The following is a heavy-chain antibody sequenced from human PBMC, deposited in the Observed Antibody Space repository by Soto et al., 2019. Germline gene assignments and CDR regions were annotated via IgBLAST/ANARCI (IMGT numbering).Heavy chain of an antibody. Sequence: KESGPTQVKPRQTLTLTCTFSGFSLTTSGVGVGWIRQSPGKAPEWLALIYWDDDKRYSPSLKSRLTITKDTSKNQVVLTMADLDPGDTATYYCAHRVLRTVFGLVTTTAIYFDFWGQGTPVAVSS. CDR3: AHRVLRTVFGLVTTTAIYFDF. CDR2: IYWDDDK. V-gene: IGHV2-5*02. J-gene: IGHJ4*02. D-gene: IGHD3-3*01. CDR1: GFSLTTSGVG.